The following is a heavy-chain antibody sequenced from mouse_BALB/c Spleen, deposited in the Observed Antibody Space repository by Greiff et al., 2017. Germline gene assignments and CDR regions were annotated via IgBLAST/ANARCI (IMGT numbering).Heavy chain of an antibody. D-gene: IGHD1-2*01. CDR2: IDTSDSYT. J-gene: IGHJ2*01. Sequence: VQLQQPGAELVMPGASVKMSCKASGYTFTDYWMHWVKQRPGQGLEWIGAIDTSDSYTSYNQKFKGKATLTVDESSSTAYMQLSSLTSEDSAVYYCARRIHYYLDYWGKGTTLTVSS. CDR1: GYTFTDYW. V-gene: IGHV1-69*01. CDR3: ARRIHYYLDY.